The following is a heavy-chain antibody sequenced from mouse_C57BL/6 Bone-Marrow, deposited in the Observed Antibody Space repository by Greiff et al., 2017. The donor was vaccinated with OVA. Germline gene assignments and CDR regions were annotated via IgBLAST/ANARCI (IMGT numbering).Heavy chain of an antibody. J-gene: IGHJ2*01. D-gene: IGHD2-4*01. CDR3: ARRLRYFDY. CDR1: GFTFSSYG. Sequence: EVQLKESGGDLVKPGGSLKLSCAASGFTFSSYGMSWVRQTPDKRLEWVATISSGGSYTYYPDSVKGRFTISRDNAKNTLYLQMSSLKSEDTAMYYCARRLRYFDYWGQGTTLTVSS. V-gene: IGHV5-6*01. CDR2: ISSGGSYT.